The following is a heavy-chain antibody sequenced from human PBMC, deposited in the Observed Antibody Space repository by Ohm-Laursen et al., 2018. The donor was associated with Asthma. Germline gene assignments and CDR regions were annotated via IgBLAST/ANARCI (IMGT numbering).Heavy chain of an antibody. CDR3: AKDRGFNYGYGMDV. J-gene: IGHJ6*02. CDR1: GFTFSTYA. V-gene: IGHV3-23*01. CDR2: ISGNGGRT. D-gene: IGHD5-18*01. Sequence: LSLTCAASGFTFSTYAMNWVRQAPGKGLEWVSDISGNGGRTKYADFVTGRFTISRDNSKNTLYLQMNSLRAEDTALYYCAKDRGFNYGYGMDVWGQGTTVTVSS.